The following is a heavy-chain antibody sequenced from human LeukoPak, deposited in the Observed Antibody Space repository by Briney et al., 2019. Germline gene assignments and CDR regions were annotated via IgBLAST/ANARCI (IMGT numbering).Heavy chain of an antibody. CDR3: ARGGAARTFDY. Sequence: SVKVSCKAFGGTFSSYAISWVRQAPGQGREWMGGIIPIFGTANYVQKFQGRVTITADESTSTAYMELSSLRSEDTAVYYCARGGAARTFDYWGQGTLVTVSS. D-gene: IGHD6-6*01. V-gene: IGHV1-69*13. CDR1: GGTFSSYA. CDR2: IIPIFGTA. J-gene: IGHJ4*02.